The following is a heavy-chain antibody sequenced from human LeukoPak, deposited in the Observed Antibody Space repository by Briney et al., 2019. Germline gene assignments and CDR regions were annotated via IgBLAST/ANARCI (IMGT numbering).Heavy chain of an antibody. CDR3: AKGSAGGRPYYFDY. CDR2: IKEDGTET. J-gene: IGHJ4*02. D-gene: IGHD6-13*01. CDR1: GFMFSSNW. Sequence: GGSLRLSCAASGFMFSSNWMSWVRLAPGKGLEWVANIKEDGTETYYVDSVKGRFTISRDNAKNSLYLQMNSLRVEDTAVYYCAKGSAGGRPYYFDYWGQGTLVPVSS. V-gene: IGHV3-7*03.